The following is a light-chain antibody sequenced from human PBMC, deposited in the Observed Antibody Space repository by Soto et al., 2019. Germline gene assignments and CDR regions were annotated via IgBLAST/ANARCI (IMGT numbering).Light chain of an antibody. J-gene: IGKJ1*01. CDR1: QGIRAD. CDR3: LQDYSSPWT. CDR2: TAS. V-gene: IGKV1-6*01. Sequence: HITHGPTSLSASVPSRATMSCRASQGIRADLGWYQQKPGKAPKLLIYTASNLQSGVPSRFSGSGSGTDFTLTISSLQPGDFATYYCLQDYSSPWTFGQGTKVDIK.